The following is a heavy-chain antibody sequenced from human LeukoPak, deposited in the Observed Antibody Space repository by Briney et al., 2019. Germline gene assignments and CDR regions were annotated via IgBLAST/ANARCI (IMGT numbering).Heavy chain of an antibody. V-gene: IGHV1-2*02. J-gene: IGHJ4*02. CDR1: GYRFFDYW. CDR3: ARDTPHQRFDY. Sequence: ASVKVSCKAVGYRFFDYWLHWVRQAPGQGPVWMGYIRPKTGDADYARDFQGRVVMTRDMSTNTAYIELTGLTSDDTAVYYCARDTPHQRFDYWGQGTLAIVSS. CDR2: IRPKTGDA.